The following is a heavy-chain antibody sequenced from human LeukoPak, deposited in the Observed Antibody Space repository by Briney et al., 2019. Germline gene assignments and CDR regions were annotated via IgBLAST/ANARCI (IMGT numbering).Heavy chain of an antibody. CDR1: GGSISSGSYY. V-gene: IGHV4-61*02. Sequence: SETLSLTCTVSGGSISSGSYYWSWIRQPAGKGLEWIGRIYTSGSTNYNPSLKSRVTISVDTSKNQFSLKLSSVTAADTAVYYCAREAVGAPFDYWGQGTLVTVSS. CDR2: IYTSGST. CDR3: AREAVGAPFDY. D-gene: IGHD1-26*01. J-gene: IGHJ4*02.